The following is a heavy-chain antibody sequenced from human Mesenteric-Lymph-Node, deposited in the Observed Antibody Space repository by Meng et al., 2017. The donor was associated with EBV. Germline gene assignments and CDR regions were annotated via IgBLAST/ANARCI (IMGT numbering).Heavy chain of an antibody. V-gene: IGHV4-61*01. CDR1: GGSVSSTSYY. Sequence: QLQLQESGPGRVKPSETLSPTCTVSGGSVSSTSYYWSWIRQPPGKRLEWIGYVYYSGSTNYNPSLKSRVTISVDTSKNQFSLNLYSVTAADTAVYYCARENPARGNWFDPWGQGALVTVSS. D-gene: IGHD3-10*01. J-gene: IGHJ5*02. CDR2: VYYSGST. CDR3: ARENPARGNWFDP.